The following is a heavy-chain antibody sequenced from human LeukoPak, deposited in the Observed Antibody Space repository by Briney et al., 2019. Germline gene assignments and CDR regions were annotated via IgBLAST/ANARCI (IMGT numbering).Heavy chain of an antibody. J-gene: IGHJ6*03. V-gene: IGHV3-21*01. D-gene: IGHD6-19*01. CDR3: ARDSDSSGWLDYYMDV. Sequence: GGSLRLSCAASGFTFTTYTINWVRQAPGKGLEWVSSISSSGDYIYYGDSVKGRFTVSRDNGKNSLYLQMNSLRAEDTAVYFCARDSDSSGWLDYYMDVWGKGITVTISS. CDR2: ISSSGDYI. CDR1: GFTFTTYT.